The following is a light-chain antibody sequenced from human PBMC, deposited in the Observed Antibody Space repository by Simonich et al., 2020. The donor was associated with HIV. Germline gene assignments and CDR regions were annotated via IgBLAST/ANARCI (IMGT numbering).Light chain of an antibody. V-gene: IGLV2-23*01. CDR3: CSYAGSSTWV. J-gene: IGLJ3*02. CDR2: DGS. CDR1: SSDVGSYSL. Sequence: QSALTQPASVSGSPGQSTTISCTGTSSDVGSYSLVSWYQQHPGKAPKPLIYDGSKRPSGVSNRFSGSLSGNTASLTISGLQAEDEADYYCCSYAGSSTWVFGGGTKLTVL.